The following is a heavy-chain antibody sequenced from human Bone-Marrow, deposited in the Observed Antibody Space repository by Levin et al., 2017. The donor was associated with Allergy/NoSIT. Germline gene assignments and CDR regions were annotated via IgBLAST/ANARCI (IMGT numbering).Heavy chain of an antibody. CDR2: ISSSSTYI. CDR3: ARDLSNRGGGWFDP. V-gene: IGHV3-21*01. J-gene: IGHJ5*02. Sequence: GGSLRLSCQASAITFSSYSMNWVRQAPGKGLEWVSSISSSSTYIYYADSVKGRFTISRDNAKKSLFLQLSSLRVEDTAVYYCARDLSNRGGGWFDPWGQGTLVTVSS. D-gene: IGHD2/OR15-2a*01. CDR1: AITFSSYS.